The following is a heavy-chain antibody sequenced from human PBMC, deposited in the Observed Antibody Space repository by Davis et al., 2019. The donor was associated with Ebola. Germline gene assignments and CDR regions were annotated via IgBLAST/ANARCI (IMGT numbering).Heavy chain of an antibody. CDR2: IRYDGSNK. D-gene: IGHD3-16*02. CDR1: GFTFSSYG. CDR3: AKPLGTFGGLIVKGGRFDAFDI. Sequence: PGGSLRLSCAASGFTFSSYGMHWVRQAPGKGLEWVAFIRYDGSNKYCADSVKGRFTISRDNSKNTLYLQMNSLRAVDTAVYYCAKPLGTFGGLIVKGGRFDAFDIWGQGTMVTVSS. J-gene: IGHJ3*02. V-gene: IGHV3-30*02.